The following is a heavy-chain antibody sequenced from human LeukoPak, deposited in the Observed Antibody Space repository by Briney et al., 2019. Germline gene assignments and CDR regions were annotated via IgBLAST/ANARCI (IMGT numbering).Heavy chain of an antibody. CDR1: GYTFTSSG. CDR2: ISDYNGNT. CDR3: AKNKWESWFDP. J-gene: IGHJ5*02. V-gene: IGHV1-18*01. D-gene: IGHD1-26*01. Sequence: ASVKVSCKASGYTFTSSGISLVRQAPGQGLEWMGWISDYNGNTHYVQNLQGRVTMTTDTSTSTDYMELRSLRCDDTAVYYCAKNKWESWFDPWGQGTLVTVSS.